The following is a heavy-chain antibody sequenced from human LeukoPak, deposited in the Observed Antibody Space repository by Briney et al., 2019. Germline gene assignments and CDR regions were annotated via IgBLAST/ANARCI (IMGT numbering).Heavy chain of an antibody. J-gene: IGHJ4*02. CDR2: IKQDGSVT. CDR1: GFTFSNYW. CDR3: ARDLSGPSFY. D-gene: IGHD2-15*01. Sequence: PGGSLRLSCVASGFTFSNYWMSWVRQAPGKGLEWVVNIKQDGSVTYSVDSVKGRFTISRDNAKNSLYLQMNGLRAEDTAVYYCARDLSGPSFYWGQGTLVTVSS. V-gene: IGHV3-7*01.